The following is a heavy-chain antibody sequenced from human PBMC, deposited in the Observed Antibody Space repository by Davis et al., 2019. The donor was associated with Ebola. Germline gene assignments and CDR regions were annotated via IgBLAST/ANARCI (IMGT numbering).Heavy chain of an antibody. CDR2: IYYSGST. D-gene: IGHD3-22*01. CDR3: ARTRGYDSSGYYLDY. V-gene: IGHV4-30-4*01. Sequence: PSETLSLTCTVSDGSISSGDYYWSWIRQPPGKGLEWIGYIYYSGSTYYNPSLKSRVTISVDTSKNQFSLKLSSVTAADTAVYYCARTRGYDSSGYYLDYWGQGTLVTVSS. CDR1: DGSISSGDYY. J-gene: IGHJ4*02.